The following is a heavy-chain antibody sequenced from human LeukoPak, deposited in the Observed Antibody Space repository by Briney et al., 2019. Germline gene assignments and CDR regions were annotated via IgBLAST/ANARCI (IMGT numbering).Heavy chain of an antibody. J-gene: IGHJ4*02. CDR3: ARGRYGSGSYRPAHFDY. CDR1: GGSFSGYY. Sequence: NPSETLSLTCAVYGGSFSGYYWSWIRQPPGKGLEWIGEINHSGSTNYNPSLKSRVTISVDTSKNQFSLKLSSVTVADTAVYYCARGRYGSGSYRPAHFDYWGQGTLVTVSS. V-gene: IGHV4-34*01. D-gene: IGHD3-10*01. CDR2: INHSGST.